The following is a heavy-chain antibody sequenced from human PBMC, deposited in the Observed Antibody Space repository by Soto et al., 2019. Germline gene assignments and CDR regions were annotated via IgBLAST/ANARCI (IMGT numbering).Heavy chain of an antibody. D-gene: IGHD6-13*01. J-gene: IGHJ4*02. CDR3: ARGLWPVDIAAAGSSFDY. V-gene: IGHV3-30-3*01. Sequence: HVQLVESGGGVVQPGRSLRLSCAASGFTFSSYAMHWVRQAPGKGLEWVAVISYDGSNKYYADSVKGRFTISRDNSKNTLYLQMNSLIAEDTAVYYCARGLWPVDIAAAGSSFDYWGQGTLVSVSS. CDR1: GFTFSSYA. CDR2: ISYDGSNK.